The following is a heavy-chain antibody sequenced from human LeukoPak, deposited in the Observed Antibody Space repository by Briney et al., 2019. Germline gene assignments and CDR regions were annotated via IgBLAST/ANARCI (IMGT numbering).Heavy chain of an antibody. Sequence: SETLSLTCTVSGGSISSYYWSWIRQPAGKGLEWIGRIYTSGSTNYNPSLKSRVTMSVETSKNQFSLKLRSVTAADTAVYYCARTKRVRYAFDIWGQGTMVTVSS. CDR1: GGSISSYY. CDR2: IYTSGST. D-gene: IGHD6-6*01. CDR3: ARTKRVRYAFDI. J-gene: IGHJ3*02. V-gene: IGHV4-4*07.